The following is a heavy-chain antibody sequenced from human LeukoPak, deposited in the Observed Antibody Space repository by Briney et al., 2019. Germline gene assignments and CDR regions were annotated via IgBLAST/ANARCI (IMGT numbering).Heavy chain of an antibody. CDR1: GGSIRGYY. D-gene: IGHD1-26*01. CDR2: IYHSGST. Sequence: SETLSLTCTVSGGSIRGYYWGWIRQPPGKGLEWIGSIYHSGSTYYNPSLKSRVTISVDTSKNHFSLKLSSVTAADTAVYYCARMLRTVWELPYYWGQGTLVTVSS. V-gene: IGHV4-38-2*02. J-gene: IGHJ4*02. CDR3: ARMLRTVWELPYY.